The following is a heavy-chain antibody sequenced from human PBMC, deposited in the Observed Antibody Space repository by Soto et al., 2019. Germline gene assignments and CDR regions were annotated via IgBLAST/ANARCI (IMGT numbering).Heavy chain of an antibody. CDR1: GGSISSYF. CDR2: IYYTGST. Sequence: QVQLQESGPGLVKPSETLSLTCTVSGGSISSYFWSWIRQPPGKGLEWIGYIYYTGSTNYNPSLKSRLPISIYTSKNQFALKLSSVTAADTAVYYCAIFIWYFDLWGRGTLVSVSS. V-gene: IGHV4-59*01. J-gene: IGHJ2*01. CDR3: AIFIWYFDL.